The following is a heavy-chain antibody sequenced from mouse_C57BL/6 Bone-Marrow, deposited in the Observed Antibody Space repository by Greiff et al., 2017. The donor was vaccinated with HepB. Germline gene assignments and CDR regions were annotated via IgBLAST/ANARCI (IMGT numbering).Heavy chain of an antibody. J-gene: IGHJ3*01. Sequence: VQLQQPGAELVRPGSSVKLSCKASGYTFTSYWMHWVKQRPIQGLEWIGNIDPSDSETHYNQKFKDKATLTVDKSSSTAYMQLSSLTSEDSAVYYCARGGTTVVAPGDYWGQGTLVTVSA. D-gene: IGHD1-1*01. CDR1: GYTFTSYW. CDR2: IDPSDSET. CDR3: ARGGTTVVAPGDY. V-gene: IGHV1-52*01.